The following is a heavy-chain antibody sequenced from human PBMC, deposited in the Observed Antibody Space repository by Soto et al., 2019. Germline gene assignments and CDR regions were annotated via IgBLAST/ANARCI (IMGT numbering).Heavy chain of an antibody. Sequence: GGSLRLSCAASGFSFSDYSMNWVRQAPGKGLEWVSFIDLSGTKTYYRDSVKGRFTIFKDKSINTVYLQMNSLTVEDAAVYYCTRDCFPDGIYSFDYWGQGALVTVSS. CDR2: IDLSGTKT. D-gene: IGHD2-15*01. J-gene: IGHJ4*02. V-gene: IGHV3-23*03. CDR1: GFSFSDYS. CDR3: TRDCFPDGIYSFDY.